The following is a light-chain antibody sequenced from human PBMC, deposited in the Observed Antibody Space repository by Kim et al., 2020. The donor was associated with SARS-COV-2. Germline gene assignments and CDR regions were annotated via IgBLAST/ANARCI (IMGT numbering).Light chain of an antibody. Sequence: QSALTQTASVSGSPGQSVTISCTGTSSDVGGYDYVSWYQHHPGKAPRLIIYDVSKRPSGVSDRFSGSKSANTASLTISGLQAEDEADYYCSSYTSSNIWLFGGGTQLPS. CDR1: SSDVGGYDY. CDR2: DVS. J-gene: IGLJ3*02. CDR3: SSYTSSNIWL. V-gene: IGLV2-14*03.